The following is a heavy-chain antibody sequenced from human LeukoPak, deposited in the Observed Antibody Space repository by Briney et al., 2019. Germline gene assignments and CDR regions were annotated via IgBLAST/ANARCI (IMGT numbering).Heavy chain of an antibody. CDR1: GFTFSSYA. V-gene: IGHV3-23*01. CDR2: ISGGNGET. D-gene: IGHD2-8*02. CDR3: VKDWKGKNCAGDCLVS. J-gene: IGHJ4*02. Sequence: PGGSLRLSCAVSGFTFSSYAMTWVRQAPGKGLEWVSSISGGNGETHYVDSVGGRFTISRDNSKNTLYMQMNSLRAEDTAVYYCVKDWKGKNCAGDCLVSWGQGTLVTVYS.